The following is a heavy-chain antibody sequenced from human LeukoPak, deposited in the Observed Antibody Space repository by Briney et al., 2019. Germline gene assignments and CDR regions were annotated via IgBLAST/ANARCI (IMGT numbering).Heavy chain of an antibody. CDR3: ARAPVTYYYDSSGYYPFDY. D-gene: IGHD3-22*01. J-gene: IGHJ4*02. CDR2: IYYSGST. CDR1: GGSISSYY. V-gene: IGHV4-59*01. Sequence: SETPSLTCTVSGGSISSYYWSWIRQPPGKGLEWIGYIYYSGSTNYNPSLKSRVTISVDTSKNQFSLKLSSVTAADTAVYYCARAPVTYYYDSSGYYPFDYWGQGTLVTVSS.